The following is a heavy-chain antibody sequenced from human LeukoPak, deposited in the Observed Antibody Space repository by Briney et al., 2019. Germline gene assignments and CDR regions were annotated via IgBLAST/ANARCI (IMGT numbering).Heavy chain of an antibody. V-gene: IGHV1-2*02. D-gene: IGHD5-18*01. CDR1: GYTFTGYY. Sequence: ASVKVSCKASGYTFTGYYMHWVRQAPGQGLEWMGWINPNSGGTNYAQEFQGRVTMTRDTSISTAYMELSRLRSDDTAVYYCARGFRAAMVSDWFDPWGQGTLVTVSS. CDR3: ARGFRAAMVSDWFDP. J-gene: IGHJ5*02. CDR2: INPNSGGT.